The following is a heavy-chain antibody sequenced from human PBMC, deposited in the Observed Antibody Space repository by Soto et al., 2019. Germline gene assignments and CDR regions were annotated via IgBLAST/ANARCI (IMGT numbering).Heavy chain of an antibody. Sequence: EVQLVESGGVLVQPGGSLRLSCAASGFPFSSYPMNWVRQVPGKGLEWVSHFGTSDSYIYYADSVKGRFTISRDNAKNLLYLQMNSLRDEDTAVYYCARDLHYALDYWGQGTLGTVSS. J-gene: IGHJ4*02. V-gene: IGHV3-21*06. CDR1: GFPFSSYP. D-gene: IGHD2-2*01. CDR2: FGTSDSYI. CDR3: ARDLHYALDY.